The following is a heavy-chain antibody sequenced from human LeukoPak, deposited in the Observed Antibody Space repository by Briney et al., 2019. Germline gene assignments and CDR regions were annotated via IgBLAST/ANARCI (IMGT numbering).Heavy chain of an antibody. CDR1: GFTFSSYW. J-gene: IGHJ4*02. D-gene: IGHD6-19*01. Sequence: GGSLRLSCAASGFTFSSYWMSWVRQAPGKGLEWVANIKQDGSEKYYVDSVKGRFTISRDNSKSTLYLQMNSLRAEDTAVYFCAKVKYSSGWSLDYWGQGTLVTVSS. CDR2: IKQDGSEK. CDR3: AKVKYSSGWSLDY. V-gene: IGHV3-7*01.